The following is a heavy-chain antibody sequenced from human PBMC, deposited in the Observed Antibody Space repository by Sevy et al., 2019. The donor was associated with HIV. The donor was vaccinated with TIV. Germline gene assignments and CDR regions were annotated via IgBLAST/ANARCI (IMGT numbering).Heavy chain of an antibody. D-gene: IGHD4-4*01. V-gene: IGHV3-23*01. Sequence: GGSLRLSCAASGFTFSNYVLSWVRQAPGKGLEWVSAVSGSGGKTYYADSVKGRFTISRGTSNNTLFLHMNSLRAEDAAVYYWATHRLRDGYSYGAFDIWGQGTMVTVSS. CDR2: VSGSGGKT. CDR1: GFTFSNYV. J-gene: IGHJ3*02. CDR3: ATHRLRDGYSYGAFDI.